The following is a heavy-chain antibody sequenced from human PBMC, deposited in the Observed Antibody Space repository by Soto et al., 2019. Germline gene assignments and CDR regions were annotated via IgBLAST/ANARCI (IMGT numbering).Heavy chain of an antibody. CDR3: ARKDYYGAGTYYFDH. J-gene: IGHJ4*02. D-gene: IGHD3-10*01. CDR2: INVANGDT. Sequence: EQRLEWMGWINVANGDTGYSQKFQGRVTVTRDTSASTVYMELSSLTSEDTAVYYCARKDYYGAGTYYFDHWGQGTLVTVSS. V-gene: IGHV1-3*01.